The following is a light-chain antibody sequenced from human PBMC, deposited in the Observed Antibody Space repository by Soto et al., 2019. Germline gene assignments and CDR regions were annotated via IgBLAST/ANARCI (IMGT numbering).Light chain of an antibody. Sequence: QSALTQPRSVSGSPGQSVTISCTGTSSDVGGFSYVSWYQQYPGKAPKLILYDVSQRPSGVPDRFSGSKSGNTASLTISGLLAEDEAVFYCCSYSGRYTSVFGNGTKVTV. CDR2: DVS. CDR3: CSYSGRYTSV. CDR1: SSDVGGFSY. V-gene: IGLV2-11*01. J-gene: IGLJ1*01.